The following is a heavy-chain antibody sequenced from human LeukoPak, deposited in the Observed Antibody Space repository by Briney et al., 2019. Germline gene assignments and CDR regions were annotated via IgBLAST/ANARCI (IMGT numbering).Heavy chain of an antibody. J-gene: IGHJ4*02. Sequence: SETLSLTCTVSGYSISSGYYWGWIRQPPGRGLEWIGSIYHSGSTYYNPSLKSRVTISVDTSKNQFSLKLSSVTAADTAVYYCARVRTVGEYYFDYWGQGTLVTVSS. D-gene: IGHD1-26*01. CDR1: GYSISSGYY. CDR3: ARVRTVGEYYFDY. CDR2: IYHSGST. V-gene: IGHV4-38-2*02.